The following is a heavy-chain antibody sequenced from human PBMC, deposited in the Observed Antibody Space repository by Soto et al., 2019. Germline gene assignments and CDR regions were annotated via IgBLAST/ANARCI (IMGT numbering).Heavy chain of an antibody. V-gene: IGHV4-31*03. CDR3: ARDYALTYCRSTSCSYYYGMDV. D-gene: IGHD2-2*01. Sequence: TLSVSCTVSGGSIGSGGYYWSWIRQHPVKGLEWIGYIYYSGSTYYNPSLKSRVTISVDTSKNQFSLKLSSVTAADTAVYYCARDYALTYCRSTSCSYYYGMDVWGQATKVTVS. J-gene: IGHJ6*02. CDR1: GGSIGSGGYY. CDR2: IYYSGST.